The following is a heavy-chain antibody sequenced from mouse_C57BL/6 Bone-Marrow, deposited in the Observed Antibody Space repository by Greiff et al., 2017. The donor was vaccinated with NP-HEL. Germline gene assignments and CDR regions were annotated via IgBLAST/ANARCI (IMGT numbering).Heavy chain of an antibody. V-gene: IGHV1-81*01. Sequence: VQLQQSGAELARPGASVKLSCKASGYTFTSYGISWVKQRTGQGLEWIGEIYPRSGNTYYNEKFKGQATLTADKSSSTAYMELRSLTSEDSAVYFCARGDYGSSYVAYWGQGTLVTVSA. CDR3: ARGDYGSSYVAY. CDR2: IYPRSGNT. J-gene: IGHJ3*01. D-gene: IGHD1-1*01. CDR1: GYTFTSYG.